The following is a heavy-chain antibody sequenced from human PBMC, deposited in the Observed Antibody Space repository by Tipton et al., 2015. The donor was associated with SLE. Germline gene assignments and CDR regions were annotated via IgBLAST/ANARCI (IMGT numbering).Heavy chain of an antibody. Sequence: TLSLTCTVSGGSISSYYWSWIRQPPGKGLEWIGYIYYSGSTNYNPSLKSRVTISVDTSKNQFSLKLSSVTAADTAVYYCARGLAEEWLVPGYWGQGTLVTVSS. CDR3: ARGLAEEWLVPGY. CDR1: GGSISSYY. V-gene: IGHV4-59*12. CDR2: IYYSGST. D-gene: IGHD6-19*01. J-gene: IGHJ4*02.